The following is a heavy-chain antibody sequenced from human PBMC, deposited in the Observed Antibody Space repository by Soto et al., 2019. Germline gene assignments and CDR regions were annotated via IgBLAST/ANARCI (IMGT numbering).Heavy chain of an antibody. J-gene: IGHJ6*02. D-gene: IGHD4-4*01. CDR3: ARLQFDYYYGMDV. CDR1: GGSISSSSYY. CDR2: IYYSGST. V-gene: IGHV4-39*01. Sequence: SETLSLTCTVSGGSISSSSYYLGWIRQPPGKGLEWIGSIYYSGSTYYNPSLKSRVTISVDTSKNQFSLKLGSVTAADTAVYYCARLQFDYYYGMDVWGQGTTVTVS.